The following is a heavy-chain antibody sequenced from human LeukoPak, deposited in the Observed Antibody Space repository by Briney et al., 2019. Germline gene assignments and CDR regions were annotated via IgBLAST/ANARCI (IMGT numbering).Heavy chain of an antibody. Sequence: GESLKISCKHSEYSFPNYCIGWVRQLPGKGLEWMGIIYPDDSDTRYSPSFQGQVTISADKSISTAYLQWSSLKASDTAMYYCAIGRGGQQLGDYWGQGTLVTVSS. J-gene: IGHJ4*02. CDR3: AIGRGGQQLGDY. D-gene: IGHD6-13*01. V-gene: IGHV5-51*01. CDR2: IYPDDSDT. CDR1: EYSFPNYC.